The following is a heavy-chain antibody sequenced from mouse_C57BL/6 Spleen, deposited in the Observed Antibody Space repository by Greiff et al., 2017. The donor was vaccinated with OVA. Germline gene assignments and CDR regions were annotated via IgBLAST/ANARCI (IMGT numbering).Heavy chain of an antibody. J-gene: IGHJ2*01. CDR3: ARSRYGSSPFDY. D-gene: IGHD1-1*01. CDR1: GYTFTSYR. CDR2: IDPSDSYT. Sequence: QVQLQQPGAELVMPGASVKLSCKASGYTFTSYRMHWVKQRPGQGLEWIGEIDPSDSYTNYNQKFKGKSTLTVDKSSSTAYMQLSSLTSEDSAVYYCARSRYGSSPFDYWGQGTTLTVSS. V-gene: IGHV1-69*01.